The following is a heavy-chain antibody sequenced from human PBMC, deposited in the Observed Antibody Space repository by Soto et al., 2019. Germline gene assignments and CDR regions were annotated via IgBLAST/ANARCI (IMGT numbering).Heavy chain of an antibody. D-gene: IGHD2-2*01. CDR1: GGTFSSYT. CDR3: VSEDCSSTSCYAYYYYGMDV. CDR2: IIPILGIA. V-gene: IGHV1-69*02. J-gene: IGHJ6*02. Sequence: QVQLVQSGAEVKKPGSSVKVSCKASGGTFSSYTISWVRQTPGQGLEWMGRIIPILGIANYAQKFQGRVTITADKSTSTAYMELSSLRSEDTAVYYCVSEDCSSTSCYAYYYYGMDVWGQGTTVTVSS.